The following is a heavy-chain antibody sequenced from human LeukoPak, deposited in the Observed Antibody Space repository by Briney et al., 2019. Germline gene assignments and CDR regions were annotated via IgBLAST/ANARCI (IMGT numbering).Heavy chain of an antibody. Sequence: GGSLRLSCAASGFTVSSNYMSWVRQAPGKGLEWVSVIYSGGSTYYADSVKGRFTISRDNSKSTLYLQMNSLRAEDTAVYYCARGSLVIIPHFDYWGQGTLVTVSS. CDR2: IYSGGST. V-gene: IGHV3-66*02. J-gene: IGHJ4*02. CDR1: GFTVSSNY. D-gene: IGHD3/OR15-3a*01. CDR3: ARGSLVIIPHFDY.